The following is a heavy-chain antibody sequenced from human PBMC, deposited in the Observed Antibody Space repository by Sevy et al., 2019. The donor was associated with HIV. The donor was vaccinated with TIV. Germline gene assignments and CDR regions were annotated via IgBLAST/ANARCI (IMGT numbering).Heavy chain of an antibody. V-gene: IGHV5-51*01. CDR2: IYPGDSDT. Sequence: GESLKISCKGSGYSFTSYWIGWVRQMPGKGLEWMGIIYPGDSDTRYSPSFQGQVTISADKSISPAYLQWSSLKASDTAMYYCARHVPPEGVAATQGGNWFDPWGQGTLVTVSS. J-gene: IGHJ5*02. CDR1: GYSFTSYW. CDR3: ARHVPPEGVAATQGGNWFDP. D-gene: IGHD2-15*01.